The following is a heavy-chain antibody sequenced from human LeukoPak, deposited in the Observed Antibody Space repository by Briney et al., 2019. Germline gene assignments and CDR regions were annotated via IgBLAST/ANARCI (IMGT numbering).Heavy chain of an antibody. J-gene: IGHJ4*02. Sequence: ASVKVSCKASGGTFSSYAISWVRQAPGQGLEWMGGIIPIFGTANYAQKFQGRVTITADESTSTAYMELSGLRSEDTAVYYCARDLDGYTSGYFDYWGQGTLVTVSS. CDR1: GGTFSSYA. V-gene: IGHV1-69*01. CDR3: ARDLDGYTSGYFDY. D-gene: IGHD5-24*01. CDR2: IIPIFGTA.